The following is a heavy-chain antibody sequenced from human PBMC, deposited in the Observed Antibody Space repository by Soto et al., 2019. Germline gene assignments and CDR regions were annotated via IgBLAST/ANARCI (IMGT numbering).Heavy chain of an antibody. V-gene: IGHV3-23*01. Sequence: EVQLLQSGGGFRPPGGSVRLSWATSGFTFNTYPMTWVRQAPGKGQEWVASISSTAGRTSSYADSVKGRFAISRDFSDNSVYLEMNNLRVDDTAVYFCAKGVLSFHYGMEVWGQGTTVTVSS. J-gene: IGHJ6*01. CDR1: GFTFNTYP. CDR2: ISSTAGRTS. D-gene: IGHD3-16*02. CDR3: AKGVLSFHYGMEV.